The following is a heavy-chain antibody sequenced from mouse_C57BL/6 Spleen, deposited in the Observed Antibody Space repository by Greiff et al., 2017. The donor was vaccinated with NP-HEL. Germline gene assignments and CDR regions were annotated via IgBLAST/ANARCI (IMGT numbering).Heavy chain of an antibody. V-gene: IGHV1-7*01. D-gene: IGHD2-3*01. J-gene: IGHJ4*01. Sequence: VQLQQSGAELAKPGASVKLSCKASGYTFTSYWMHWVKQRPGQGLEWIGYINPSSGYTKYNQKFKDKATLTADKSSSTAYMQLSSLTYEDSAVYYCARSLDGYYNAMDYWGQGTSVTVSS. CDR3: ARSLDGYYNAMDY. CDR2: INPSSGYT. CDR1: GYTFTSYW.